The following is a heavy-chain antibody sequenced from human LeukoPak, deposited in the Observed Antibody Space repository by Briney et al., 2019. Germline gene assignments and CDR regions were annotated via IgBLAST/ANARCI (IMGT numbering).Heavy chain of an antibody. CDR3: ARVGPNWNNFDY. J-gene: IGHJ4*02. V-gene: IGHV3-48*03. D-gene: IGHD1/OR15-1a*01. CDR2: ISGSGSAL. Sequence: GGSLRLSCAASGFTFSSYEMNWVRQTPGKGLEWVSYISGSGSALYYADSVKGRFTISRDNAKNSLYLQVNSLRAEDTAVYYCARVGPNWNNFDYWGQGTLVTVSS. CDR1: GFTFSSYE.